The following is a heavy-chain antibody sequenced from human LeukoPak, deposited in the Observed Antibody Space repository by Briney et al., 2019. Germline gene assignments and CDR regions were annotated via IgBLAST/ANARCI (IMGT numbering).Heavy chain of an antibody. CDR1: GGSISSSSYY. J-gene: IGHJ6*03. CDR2: IYYSGST. D-gene: IGHD6-13*01. Sequence: PSETLSLTCTVSGGSISSSSYYWGWIRQPPGKGLEWIGSIYYSGSTYYNPSLKSRVTISVDTSKNQFSLKLSSVTAADTAVYYCARRDSSWYQGWYHYYYMDVWGKGTTVTVSS. V-gene: IGHV4-39*01. CDR3: ARRDSSWYQGWYHYYYMDV.